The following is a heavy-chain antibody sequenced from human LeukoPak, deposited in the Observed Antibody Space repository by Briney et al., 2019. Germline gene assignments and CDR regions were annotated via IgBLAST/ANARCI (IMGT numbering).Heavy chain of an antibody. J-gene: IGHJ4*02. CDR1: GYTFTRYY. V-gene: IGHV1-2*02. CDR2: ISPNSDDT. Sequence: GASVKIPCKASGYTFTRYYLHWVRQAPRQGLEWMGWISPNSDDTNYAQKFQGRVSMTRDTSSSTAYMELSRLRSNVTAIYDCERGGFDYWGQGTLVTVSS. CDR3: ERGGFDY.